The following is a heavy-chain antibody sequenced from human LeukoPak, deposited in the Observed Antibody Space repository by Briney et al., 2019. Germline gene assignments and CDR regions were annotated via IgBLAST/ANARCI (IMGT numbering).Heavy chain of an antibody. Sequence: GGSLRLSCAASGFTFSSYWMSWVRQAPGKGLEWVANIKQDGSEKYYVDSVKGRFTISRDNAKNSLFLQMNSLRAEDTAVYYCARIGGSYSGRYYCYMDVWGKGTTVTVSS. CDR1: GFTFSSYW. D-gene: IGHD3-10*01. CDR3: ARIGGSYSGRYYCYMDV. J-gene: IGHJ6*03. V-gene: IGHV3-7*01. CDR2: IKQDGSEK.